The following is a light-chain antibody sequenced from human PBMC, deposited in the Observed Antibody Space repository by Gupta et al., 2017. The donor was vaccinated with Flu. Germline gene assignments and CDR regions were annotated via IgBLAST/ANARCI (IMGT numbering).Light chain of an antibody. V-gene: IGKV1-9*01. CDR1: QGIGSH. CDR3: QQVNSYPYT. Sequence: DIQLTQSPPFLSASVGDRVTITCRASQGIGSHLAWYQQKPGKAPKVLTHAASTLQSGVPSRSSGRGSRTEFTLTINSLQPEDFATYFSQQVNSYPYTSGQGTKLEI. J-gene: IGKJ2*01. CDR2: AAS.